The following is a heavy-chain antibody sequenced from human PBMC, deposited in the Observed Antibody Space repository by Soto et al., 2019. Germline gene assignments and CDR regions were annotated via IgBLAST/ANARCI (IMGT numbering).Heavy chain of an antibody. CDR2: MIHSGST. CDR3: AGFGVTFDY. J-gene: IGHJ4*02. D-gene: IGHD2-8*01. CDR1: GGSFSGYY. Sequence: SETLSLTCAVYGGSFSGYYWSWICHPPAKGKEWIGEMIHSGSTNYNPSLKSRVTISVDTSTNQFSLMLSSFTAADTAVYYCAGFGVTFDYWGQGTLVTVSS. V-gene: IGHV4-34*12.